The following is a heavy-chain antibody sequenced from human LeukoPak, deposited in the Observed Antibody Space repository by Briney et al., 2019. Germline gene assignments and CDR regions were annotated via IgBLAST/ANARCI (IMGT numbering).Heavy chain of an antibody. V-gene: IGHV1-46*01. CDR1: GGTFSSYA. CDR2: INPSGGST. D-gene: IGHD6-13*01. J-gene: IGHJ4*02. CDR3: ARDNSSSWYIGY. Sequence: VASVKVSCKASGGTFSSYAISWVRQAPGQGLEWMGIINPSGGSTSYAQKFQGRVTMTRDTSTSTVYMELSSLRSEDTAVYYCARDNSSSWYIGYWGQGTLVTVSS.